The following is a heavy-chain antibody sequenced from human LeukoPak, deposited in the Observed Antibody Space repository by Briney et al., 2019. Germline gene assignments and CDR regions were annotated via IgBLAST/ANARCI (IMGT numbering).Heavy chain of an antibody. D-gene: IGHD3-16*01. V-gene: IGHV4-59*01. CDR1: GDSFSSYR. CDR2: ISNSGST. CDR3: ARVGRGDHNWGSEYCDH. Sequence: PSETLSLTCTVSGDSFSSYRWSWLRQSPGKGLEWIGYISNSGSTSYNPPLKSRVTFSVDTSKSQFSVRLTSVTAADTAVYYCARVGRGDHNWGSEYCDHWGQRTLESVSS. J-gene: IGHJ4*02.